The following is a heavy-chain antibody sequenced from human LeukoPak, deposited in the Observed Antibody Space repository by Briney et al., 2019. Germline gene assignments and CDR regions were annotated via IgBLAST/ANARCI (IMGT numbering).Heavy chain of an antibody. V-gene: IGHV4-34*01. Sequence: PSETLSLTCAVYGGSFSGYYWSWIRQPPGKGLEWIGEINHSGSTNYNPSLTSRVTISVDTSKNQFSLKLSSVTAADTAVYYWARGSAYYGSGSYPNFDYWGQGTLVTVSS. J-gene: IGHJ4*02. D-gene: IGHD3-10*01. CDR2: INHSGST. CDR1: GGSFSGYY. CDR3: ARGSAYYGSGSYPNFDY.